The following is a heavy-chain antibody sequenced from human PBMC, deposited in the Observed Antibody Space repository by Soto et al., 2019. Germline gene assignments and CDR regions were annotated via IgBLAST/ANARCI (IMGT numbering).Heavy chain of an antibody. CDR2: VNGNGVRT. J-gene: IGHJ4*02. D-gene: IGHD3-3*01. CDR1: GFTFSSYA. CDR3: ARGDSYYDFYLQL. V-gene: IGHV3-23*01. Sequence: GGSLRLSCAASGFTFSSYAMSWVRQAPGKGLEWVSAVNGNGVRTYYADSVKGRFTISRDNSKNTLFLQMNSLRAEDTAVYYCARGDSYYDFYLQLWGQGTLVTVSS.